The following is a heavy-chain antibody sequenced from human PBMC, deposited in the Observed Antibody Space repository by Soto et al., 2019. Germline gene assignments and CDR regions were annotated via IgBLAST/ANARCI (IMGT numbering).Heavy chain of an antibody. CDR2: ISGYNGNT. Sequence: ASVKVSCKASGYTFTNFGISWVRQAPGQGLEWMGWISGYNGNTNYAQKLQGRVTMTTDTSTNTAYMELRSLSSDDTAVYYCARDRDYNARWFDPWGQGTLVTVSS. D-gene: IGHD4-4*01. V-gene: IGHV1-18*01. J-gene: IGHJ5*02. CDR1: GYTFTNFG. CDR3: ARDRDYNARWFDP.